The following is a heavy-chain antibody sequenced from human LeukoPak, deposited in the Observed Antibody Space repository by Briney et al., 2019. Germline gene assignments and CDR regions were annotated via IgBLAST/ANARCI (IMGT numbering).Heavy chain of an antibody. V-gene: IGHV3-23*01. J-gene: IGHJ3*02. CDR1: GFTFSSYA. CDR3: AKDAPDIVVVTKNAFDI. CDR2: ISGSGGST. D-gene: IGHD2-2*01. Sequence: GGSLRLSCAASGFTFSSYAMSWVRQAPGKGLEWVSAISGSGGSTYYADSVKGRFTISRDNSKNTLYLQMNSLRAEDTAVYYCAKDAPDIVVVTKNAFDIWGQGTMVTVSS.